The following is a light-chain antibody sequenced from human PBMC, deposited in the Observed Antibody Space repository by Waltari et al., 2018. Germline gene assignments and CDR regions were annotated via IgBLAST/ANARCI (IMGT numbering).Light chain of an antibody. CDR3: QQYYSAPFT. Sequence: DIVMTQSPDTLSVSLGERATIKCKSSQSIFYTSNNKKYLAWYQQKPGKLPKLLMYWATTRNSVVPDRFSGSGSGTDFTHSISRLHADDVAVFDCQQYYSAPFTFGGGTKVEIK. V-gene: IGKV4-1*01. CDR2: WAT. CDR1: QSIFYTSNNKKY. J-gene: IGKJ4*01.